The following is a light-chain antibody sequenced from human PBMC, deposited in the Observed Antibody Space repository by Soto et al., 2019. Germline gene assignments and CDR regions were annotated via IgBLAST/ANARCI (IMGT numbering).Light chain of an antibody. CDR2: FDR. CDR1: NIEGKS. CDR3: QVWDSSSDHRV. J-gene: IGLJ2*01. V-gene: IGLV3-21*04. Sequence: SSELTQPPSVSVAPGQTATMTCGGNNIEGKSVHWYQQKAGQAPVLVIFFDRDRPSGIPERFSGSSSGNMATLTISRVEAGDEADYFCQVWDSSSDHRVFGGGTKLTVL.